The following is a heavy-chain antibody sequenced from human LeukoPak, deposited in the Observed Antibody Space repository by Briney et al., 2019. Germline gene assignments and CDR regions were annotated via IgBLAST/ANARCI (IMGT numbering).Heavy chain of an antibody. Sequence: GGSLRLSCAASGFTFSSYAMSWVRQAPGKGLEWVSAISGSGGSTYYADSVKGRFTISRDNSKNTLYLQMNSLRAEDTAVYYCAKDNQQGITMIVVVMGHIDYWGQGTLVTVSS. J-gene: IGHJ4*02. CDR3: AKDNQQGITMIVVVMGHIDY. V-gene: IGHV3-23*01. CDR1: GFTFSSYA. D-gene: IGHD3-22*01. CDR2: ISGSGGST.